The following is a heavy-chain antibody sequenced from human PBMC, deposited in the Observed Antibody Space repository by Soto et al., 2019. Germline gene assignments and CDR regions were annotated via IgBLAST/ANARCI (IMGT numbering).Heavy chain of an antibody. V-gene: IGHV4-31*03. CDR2: IYYSGST. Sequence: HSETLSLTCTVSGGSISSGGYYWSWIRQHPGKGLGWIGYIYYSGSTYYNPSLKSRVTISVDTSKNQFSLKLSSVTAADTAVYYCARGSNPYYDFWSGYAYYYGMDVWGQGTTVTVSS. CDR3: ARGSNPYYDFWSGYAYYYGMDV. D-gene: IGHD3-3*01. J-gene: IGHJ6*02. CDR1: GGSISSGGYY.